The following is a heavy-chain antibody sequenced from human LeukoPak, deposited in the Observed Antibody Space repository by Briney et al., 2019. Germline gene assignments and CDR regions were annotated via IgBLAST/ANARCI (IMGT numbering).Heavy chain of an antibody. D-gene: IGHD1-26*01. Sequence: GGSLRLSCAASGFTFSSYAMHWVRQAPGKGLEWVAVISYDGSNKYYADSVKGRFTISRDNSKNTLYLQMNSLRAEDTAVYYCARDLGIVGATKRNPFRDYWGQGTLVTVSS. V-gene: IGHV3-30-3*01. CDR2: ISYDGSNK. CDR3: ARDLGIVGATKRNPFRDY. CDR1: GFTFSSYA. J-gene: IGHJ4*02.